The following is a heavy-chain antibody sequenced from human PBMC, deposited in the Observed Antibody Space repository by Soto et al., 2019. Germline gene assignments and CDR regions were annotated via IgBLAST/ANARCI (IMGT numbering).Heavy chain of an antibody. CDR2: INPNSGGT. D-gene: IGHD6-6*01. CDR3: ARGQSIAARRASYWFDP. CDR1: GYTFTGYY. J-gene: IGHJ5*02. Sequence: QVQLVQSGAEVKKPGASVKVSCKASGYTFTGYYMHWVRQAPGQGLEWMGWINPNSGGTNYAQKFQGWVTMTRDTSISTAYMELSRLRSDDTAVYYCARGQSIAARRASYWFDPWGQGTLVTVSS. V-gene: IGHV1-2*04.